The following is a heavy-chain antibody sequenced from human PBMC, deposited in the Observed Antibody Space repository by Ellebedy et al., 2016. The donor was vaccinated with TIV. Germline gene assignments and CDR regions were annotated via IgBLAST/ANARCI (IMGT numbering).Heavy chain of an antibody. Sequence: ASVKVSCXASGGTFSNYAISWVRQAPGQGLEWMGAIIAIVGTANYAQKFQDRVTIIADESTRTAYMELSSLRSEDTAVYYCARDFLRAPDGSGTYNNWLDPWGQGTLVTVSS. CDR2: IIAIVGTA. CDR1: GGTFSNYA. V-gene: IGHV1-69*13. CDR3: ARDFLRAPDGSGTYNNWLDP. D-gene: IGHD3-10*01. J-gene: IGHJ5*02.